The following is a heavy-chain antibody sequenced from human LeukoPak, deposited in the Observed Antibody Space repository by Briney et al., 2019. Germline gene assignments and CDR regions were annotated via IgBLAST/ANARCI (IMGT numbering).Heavy chain of an antibody. CDR1: GFTFSSYW. V-gene: IGHV3-74*01. J-gene: IGHJ4*02. D-gene: IGHD4-17*01. CDR3: ARAKATVTTCYFDY. CDR2: INSDGSST. Sequence: GGSLRLSCAASGFTFSSYWMHWVRQAPGKGLVWVSRINSDGSSTSYADSVKGRFTISRDNAKNTLYLQMNSLRAEDMAVYYCARAKATVTTCYFDYWGQGTLVTVSS.